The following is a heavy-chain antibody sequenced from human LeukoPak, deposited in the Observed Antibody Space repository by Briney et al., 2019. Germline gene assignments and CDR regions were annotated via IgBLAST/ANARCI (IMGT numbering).Heavy chain of an antibody. D-gene: IGHD5-24*01. CDR3: ARGGMATSAFDI. J-gene: IGHJ3*02. V-gene: IGHV4-39*07. CDR2: IYYSGST. CDR1: GGSISSSSYY. Sequence: SETLSLTCTVSGGSISSSSYYWGWIRQPPGKGLEWIGSIYYSGSTNYNPSLKSRVTISVDTSKNQFSLKLSSVTAADTAVYYCARGGMATSAFDIWGQGTMVTVSS.